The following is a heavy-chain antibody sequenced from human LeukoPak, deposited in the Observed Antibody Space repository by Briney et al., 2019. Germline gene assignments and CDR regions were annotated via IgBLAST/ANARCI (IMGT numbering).Heavy chain of an antibody. CDR1: GGSISSPY. Sequence: SETLSLTCTVSGGSISSPYWTWIRQPAGKGLEWIGRFYTSGIANYNPSLKSRVTMSVDTSKNQFSLKLNSVTAADTAVYYCVRHRSFLDWLDPWGPGILVTVSS. V-gene: IGHV4-4*07. J-gene: IGHJ5*02. CDR3: VRHRSFLDWLDP. CDR2: FYTSGIA.